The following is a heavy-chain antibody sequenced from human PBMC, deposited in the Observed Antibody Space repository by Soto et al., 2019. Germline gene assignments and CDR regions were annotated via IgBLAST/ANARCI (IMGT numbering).Heavy chain of an antibody. Sequence: ASVKVSCKASGYTFTSYGISWVRQAPGQGLERMGWISAYNGNTNYAQKLQGRVTMTTDTSTSTAYMELRSLRSDDTAVYYCARDKGDYDFWSGYSLHTHFDYWGQGTLVTVSS. CDR2: ISAYNGNT. V-gene: IGHV1-18*01. CDR3: ARDKGDYDFWSGYSLHTHFDY. CDR1: GYTFTSYG. J-gene: IGHJ4*02. D-gene: IGHD3-3*01.